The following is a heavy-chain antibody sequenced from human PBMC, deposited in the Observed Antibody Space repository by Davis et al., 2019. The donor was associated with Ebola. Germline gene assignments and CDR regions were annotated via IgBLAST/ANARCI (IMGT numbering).Heavy chain of an antibody. CDR3: ARLPYGDYLDY. J-gene: IGHJ4*02. CDR1: GDTISSYY. D-gene: IGHD4-17*01. V-gene: IGHV4-59*08. CDR2: MYYSGST. Sequence: PSETLSLTCNVSGDTISSYYWSWIRQPPGKGLEWIGYMYYSGSTNYNPSLKSRVTISVDTSKNQFSLKLSSVTAADTAVYYCARLPYGDYLDYWGQGTLVTVSS.